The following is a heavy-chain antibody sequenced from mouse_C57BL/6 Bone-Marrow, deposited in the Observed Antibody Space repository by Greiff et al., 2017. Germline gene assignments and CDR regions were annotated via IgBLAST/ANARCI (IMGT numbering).Heavy chain of an antibody. CDR3: ARPLYFDV. D-gene: IGHD6-1*01. V-gene: IGHV5-17*01. CDR1: GFTFSDYG. J-gene: IGHJ1*03. Sequence: EVKLEESGGGLVKPGGSLKLSCAASGFTFSDYGMHWVRQAPEKGLEWVAYISSGSSTIYYADTVKGRFTISRDNAKNTLFLQMTSLRSEDTAMYYCARPLYFDVWGTGTTVTVSS. CDR2: ISSGSSTI.